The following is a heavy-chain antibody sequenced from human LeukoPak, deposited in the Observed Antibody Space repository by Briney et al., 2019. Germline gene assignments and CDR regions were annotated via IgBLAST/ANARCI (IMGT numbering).Heavy chain of an antibody. D-gene: IGHD1-26*01. Sequence: GGSLRLSCAASGFTFSSYAMSWVRQAPGKGPEWVSAISGSGGSKYYADSVKGRFTISRDNSKNTLYLQMNSLRAEDTAVYYGIVGALGAFDIWGQGTMVTVSS. V-gene: IGHV3-23*01. CDR2: ISGSGGSK. J-gene: IGHJ3*02. CDR3: IVGALGAFDI. CDR1: GFTFSSYA.